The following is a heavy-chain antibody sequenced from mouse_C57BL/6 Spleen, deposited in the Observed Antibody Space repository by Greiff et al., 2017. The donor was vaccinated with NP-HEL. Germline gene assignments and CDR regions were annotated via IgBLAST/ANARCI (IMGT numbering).Heavy chain of an antibody. J-gene: IGHJ2*01. V-gene: IGHV1-19*01. Sequence: EVQLQQSGPVLVKPGASVKMSCKASGYTFTDYYMNWVKQSHGKSLEWIGVINPYNGGTSYNQKFKGKATLTVDKSSSTAYMELNSLTSEDSAVYYCARAFQAIYDGGDFDYWGQGTTLTVSS. D-gene: IGHD2-3*01. CDR1: GYTFTDYY. CDR3: ARAFQAIYDGGDFDY. CDR2: INPYNGGT.